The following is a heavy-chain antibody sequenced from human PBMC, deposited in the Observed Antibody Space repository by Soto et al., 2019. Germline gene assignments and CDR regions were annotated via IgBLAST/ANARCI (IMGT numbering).Heavy chain of an antibody. CDR1: GYTFITNG. V-gene: IGHV1-18*01. CDR2: ISPANGDR. J-gene: IGHJ2*01. D-gene: IGHD3-10*01. Sequence: QVELVQSGPEVKRPGASVKVSCKASGYTFITNGINWVRQAPGQGLEWMGWISPANGDRKYAQKFKDRVTMTSETSTTTAYMELTILRSDDTAVYFCARGRYFASTHRQWWYFDFWGRGTLVTVSS. CDR3: ARGRYFASTHRQWWYFDF.